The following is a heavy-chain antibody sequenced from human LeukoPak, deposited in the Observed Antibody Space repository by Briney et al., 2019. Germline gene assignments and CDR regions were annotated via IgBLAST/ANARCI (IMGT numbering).Heavy chain of an antibody. CDR1: GFTFSSYW. CDR3: ARDSGSGSYSGY. V-gene: IGHV3-74*01. Sequence: GRSLRLSCAASGFTFSSYWMHWVRQGPEKGLVWVSRINPDGSGTSHADSVKGRFTISRDNAKNTLYLQMNSLRAEDTAVYYCARDSGSGSYSGYWGLGTLVTVSS. J-gene: IGHJ4*02. CDR2: INPDGSGT. D-gene: IGHD3-10*01.